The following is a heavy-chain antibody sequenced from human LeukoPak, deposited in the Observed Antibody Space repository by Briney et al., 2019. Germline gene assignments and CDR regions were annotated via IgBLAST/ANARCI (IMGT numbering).Heavy chain of an antibody. J-gene: IGHJ6*02. CDR3: ARGVLLAYYYGMDV. V-gene: IGHV3-21*01. CDR1: GFTFSSYN. CDR2: ISGGSSYI. Sequence: PGGSLRLSCAASGFTFSSYNMNWVRQAPGKGLEWVSSISGGSSYIYYADSVKGRFTISRDNAKNSLYLQMNSLRAEDTGVYYCARGVLLAYYYGMDVWGQGTTVTVSS.